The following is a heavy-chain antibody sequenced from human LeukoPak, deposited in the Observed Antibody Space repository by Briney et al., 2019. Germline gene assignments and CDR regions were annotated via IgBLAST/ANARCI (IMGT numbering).Heavy chain of an antibody. CDR3: ARGIVGATYYYYYGMDV. D-gene: IGHD1-26*01. CDR1: GGSISSYSFY. V-gene: IGHV4-39*07. J-gene: IGHJ6*02. CDR2: IYYSGST. Sequence: ASETLSLTCTVSGGSISSYSFYWGWVRQPPGKELEWIGSIYYSGSTYYNPSLKSRVTISVDTSQNQFSLRVRSVTAADTAVYYCARGIVGATYYYYYGMDVWGQGTTVTVSS.